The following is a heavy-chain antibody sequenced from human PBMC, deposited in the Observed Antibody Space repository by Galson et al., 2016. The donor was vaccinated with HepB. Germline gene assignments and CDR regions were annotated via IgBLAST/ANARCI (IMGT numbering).Heavy chain of an antibody. CDR3: SKDFGREVYGSSGP. V-gene: IGHV3-23*01. D-gene: IGHD3-22*01. Sequence: SLRLSCAASGFIFSIYAMNWVRQAPGKGLKWVSTIMHSGATTYYADSVRGRFTVSRDNFRNTLYLQMNNLRPEDTAVYYCSKDFGREVYGSSGPWGQGALVTDST. J-gene: IGHJ5*02. CDR1: GFIFSIYA. CDR2: IMHSGATT.